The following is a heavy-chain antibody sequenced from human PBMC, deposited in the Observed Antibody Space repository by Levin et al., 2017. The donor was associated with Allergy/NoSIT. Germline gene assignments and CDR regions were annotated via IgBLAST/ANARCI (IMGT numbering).Heavy chain of an antibody. Sequence: GESLKISCAASGFTFSSYAMHWVRQAPGKGLEWVAVISYDGSNKYYADSVKGRFTISRDNSKNTLYLQMNSLRAEDTAVYYCASSRGDTAMVLYYYYYGMDVWGQGTTVTVSS. CDR2: ISYDGSNK. CDR3: ASSRGDTAMVLYYYYYGMDV. J-gene: IGHJ6*02. D-gene: IGHD5-18*01. CDR1: GFTFSSYA. V-gene: IGHV3-30*04.